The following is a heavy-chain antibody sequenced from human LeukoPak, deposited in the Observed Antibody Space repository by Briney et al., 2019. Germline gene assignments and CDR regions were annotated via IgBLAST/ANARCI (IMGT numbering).Heavy chain of an antibody. CDR1: GGSISSSNW. CDR2: IYHSGST. Sequence: PSETLSLTCAVSGGSISSSNWWSWVRQPPGKGLEWIGEIYHSGSTNYNPSLKSRVTISVDKSKNQFSLKLSSVTAADTAVYYCARGYSSSSGGGFDYWGQGTLVTVSS. D-gene: IGHD6-6*01. J-gene: IGHJ4*02. CDR3: ARGYSSSSGGGFDY. V-gene: IGHV4-4*02.